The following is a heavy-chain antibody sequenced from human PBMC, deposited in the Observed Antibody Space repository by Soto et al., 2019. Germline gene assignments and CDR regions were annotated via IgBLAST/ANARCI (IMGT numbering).Heavy chain of an antibody. CDR3: ARDVGWGSSVAFDI. Sequence: GGSLRLSCAASGFTFSSYSMNWVRQAPGKGLEWVSSISSSSSYIYYADSVKGRFTISRDNAKNSLYLQMNSLRAEDTAVYYCARDVGWGSSVAFDIWGQGTMVTVSS. CDR1: GFTFSSYS. J-gene: IGHJ3*02. CDR2: ISSSSSYI. V-gene: IGHV3-21*01. D-gene: IGHD6-19*01.